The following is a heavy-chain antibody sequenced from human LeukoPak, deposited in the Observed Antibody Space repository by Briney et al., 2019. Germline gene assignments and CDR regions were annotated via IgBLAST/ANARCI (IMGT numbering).Heavy chain of an antibody. Sequence: SETLSLTCTVSGGTISNYYWSWIRQPPGKGLEWIAYIDYSGSTNYNPSLKSRVTISVDPSRNQFSLNLSSVTAADTAVYYCARDRRRDLLHAFDIWGQGTMVTVSS. J-gene: IGHJ3*02. V-gene: IGHV4-59*01. CDR1: GGTISNYY. CDR3: ARDRRRDLLHAFDI. D-gene: IGHD1-26*01. CDR2: IDYSGST.